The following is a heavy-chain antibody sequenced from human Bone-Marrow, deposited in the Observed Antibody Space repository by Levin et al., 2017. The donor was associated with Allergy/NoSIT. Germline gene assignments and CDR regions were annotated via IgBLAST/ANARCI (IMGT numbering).Heavy chain of an antibody. CDR1: GYTFTGFY. J-gene: IGHJ6*03. Sequence: GESLKISCKASGYTFTGFYIHWVRQAPGQGLEWMGRINPKSGGTNYAQNFQGRITMTSDTSSRTAYMELTRLRSDDTALYYCARAGVFPPENDYYYYMGVWGKGTTVTVSS. CDR2: INPKSGGT. D-gene: IGHD2-8*01. CDR3: ARAGVFPPENDYYYYMGV. V-gene: IGHV1-2*06.